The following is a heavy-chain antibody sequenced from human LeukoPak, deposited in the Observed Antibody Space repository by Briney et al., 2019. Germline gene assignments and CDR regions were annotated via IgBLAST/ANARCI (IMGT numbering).Heavy chain of an antibody. Sequence: PSETLSLTCAVYGGSFSGYSWSWIRQPPGKGLEWIGEINHSGSTNYNPSLKSRLTISVDTSKNQFSLKLSSVTAADTAVYYCARTSYDSNGYYPYFDNWGQGTLVTVSS. D-gene: IGHD3-22*01. CDR3: ARTSYDSNGYYPYFDN. CDR2: INHSGST. V-gene: IGHV4-34*01. J-gene: IGHJ4*02. CDR1: GGSFSGYS.